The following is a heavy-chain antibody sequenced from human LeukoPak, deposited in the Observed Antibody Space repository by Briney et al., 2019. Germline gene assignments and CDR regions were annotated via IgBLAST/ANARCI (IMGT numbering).Heavy chain of an antibody. Sequence: GGSLRLSCAASGFSFSSYAMSWVRQAPGRGLEWVSSISSSSSYIYHADSVKGRFTTSRDNAKNSLYLQMNSLRAEDTAVYYCARAGMVRGVILYWGQGTLVTVSS. CDR3: ARAGMVRGVILY. CDR1: GFSFSSYA. CDR2: ISSSSSYI. V-gene: IGHV3-21*01. J-gene: IGHJ4*02. D-gene: IGHD3-10*01.